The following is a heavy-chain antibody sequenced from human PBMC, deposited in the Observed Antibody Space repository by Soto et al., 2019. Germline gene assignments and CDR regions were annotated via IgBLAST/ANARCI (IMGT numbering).Heavy chain of an antibody. Sequence: QVQLQQWGAGLLKPSETLSLTCAVYGGSFSGYYWSWIRQPPGKGLEWIGEINHSGSTNYNPSLKIRVTISVDTSKNQFSLKPGSVTAADTAVYYCARAAPRYCSGGSGYPGSDYWGQGTLVTVSS. CDR3: ARAAPRYCSGGSGYPGSDY. V-gene: IGHV4-34*01. CDR2: INHSGST. D-gene: IGHD2-15*01. CDR1: GGSFSGYY. J-gene: IGHJ4*02.